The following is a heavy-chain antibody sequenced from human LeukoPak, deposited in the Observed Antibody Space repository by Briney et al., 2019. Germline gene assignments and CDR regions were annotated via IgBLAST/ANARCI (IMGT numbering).Heavy chain of an antibody. V-gene: IGHV3-23*01. D-gene: IGHD3-10*01. Sequence: GGSLRLSCAASGFTFNNYGMTWVRQAPGKGLEWVSTISDSATRTYYADSVKGRFTISRDNSRNTLSLQMNSPRDEDSAMYYCAQNGGGSGTYYTYWGLGTLVTVSS. CDR3: AQNGGGSGTYYTY. J-gene: IGHJ4*02. CDR1: GFTFNNYG. CDR2: ISDSATRT.